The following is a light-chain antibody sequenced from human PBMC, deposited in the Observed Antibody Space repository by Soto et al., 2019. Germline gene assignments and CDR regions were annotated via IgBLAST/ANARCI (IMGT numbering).Light chain of an antibody. CDR2: DAS. J-gene: IGKJ4*01. Sequence: DIQMTQSPSTLSGSVGDRVTITCRASQTISSWLAWYQQKPGKPPKILIYDASSLESGVPSRFRGSGSGTEFTLPISSLQPDDFSTYYCQQYNSYPLTFGGGTKVDIK. V-gene: IGKV1-5*01. CDR1: QTISSW. CDR3: QQYNSYPLT.